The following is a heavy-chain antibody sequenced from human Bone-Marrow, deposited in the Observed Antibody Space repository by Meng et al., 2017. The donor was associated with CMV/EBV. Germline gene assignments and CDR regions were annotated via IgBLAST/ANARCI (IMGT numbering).Heavy chain of an antibody. J-gene: IGHJ6*02. D-gene: IGHD2-2*01. CDR3: ARDHGVVVPAAIWLFGPTGYGMDV. Sequence: GESLKISCAASAFTFSNYAMHWVRQAPGKGLEWVAVASHDGSNTYYADSVRGRFTISRDNAENTLYLQMNSLRAEDTALYYCARDHGVVVPAAIWLFGPTGYGMDVWGQGTTVTVSS. CDR1: AFTFSNYA. V-gene: IGHV3-30*04. CDR2: ASHDGSNT.